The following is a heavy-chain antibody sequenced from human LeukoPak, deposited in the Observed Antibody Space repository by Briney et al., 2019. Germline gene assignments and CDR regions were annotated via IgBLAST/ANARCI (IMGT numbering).Heavy chain of an antibody. J-gene: IGHJ4*02. D-gene: IGHD2-21*01. CDR3: ARSSIAYCDGGCQGVAS. CDR1: GFTFSSYA. Sequence: PGKSLRLSCAASGFTFSSYAMHWVRQAPGKGLEWVAVMSYDGINKDYSDSVKGRFAISRETSKNTLFLQMNNLRPGDTAVYYCARSSIAYCDGGCQGVASWGQGTLVVVSS. CDR2: MSYDGINK. V-gene: IGHV3-30*09.